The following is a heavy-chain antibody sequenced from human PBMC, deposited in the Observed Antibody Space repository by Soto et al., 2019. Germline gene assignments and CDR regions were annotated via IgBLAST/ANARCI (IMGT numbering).Heavy chain of an antibody. V-gene: IGHV1-69*01. CDR3: ARADPVEMATIDLYYFDY. D-gene: IGHD5-12*01. J-gene: IGHJ4*02. CDR1: GGTFSSYA. Sequence: QVQLVQSGAEVKKPGSSVKVSCKASGGTFSSYAISWVRQAPGQGPEWWGGIIPIFVTANYAQKFQGRDTITADESTSTAYMDLSSLRSEDTAVYYCARADPVEMATIDLYYFDYWGQGTMVTVSS. CDR2: IIPIFVTA.